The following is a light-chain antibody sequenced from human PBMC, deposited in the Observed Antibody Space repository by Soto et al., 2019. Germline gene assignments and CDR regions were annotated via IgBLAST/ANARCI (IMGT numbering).Light chain of an antibody. J-gene: IGLJ1*01. CDR2: EVT. V-gene: IGLV2-23*02. Sequence: QSALNKPASVSGSPGQSVTISCTATSSDVENYKLVSWYQQHPGKAPKLIIYEVTKRPSGVSNRFSGSKSANTASLTISGLQPEDEADYYCCSSVGSYVFGTGTKVTVL. CDR3: CSSVGSYV. CDR1: SSDVENYKL.